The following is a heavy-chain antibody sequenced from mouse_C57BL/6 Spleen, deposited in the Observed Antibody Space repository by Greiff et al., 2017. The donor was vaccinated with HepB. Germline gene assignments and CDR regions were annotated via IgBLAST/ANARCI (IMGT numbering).Heavy chain of an antibody. V-gene: IGHV1-64*01. CDR2: IHPNSGST. D-gene: IGHD1-1*01. CDR1: GYTFTSYW. J-gene: IGHJ1*03. CDR3: ARTGSSYWYFDV. Sequence: QVHVKQPGAELVKPGASVKLSCKASGYTFTSYWMHWVKQRPGQGLEWIGMIHPNSGSTNYNEKFKSKATLTVDKSSSTAYMQLSSLTSEDSAVYYCARTGSSYWYFDVWGTGTTVTVSS.